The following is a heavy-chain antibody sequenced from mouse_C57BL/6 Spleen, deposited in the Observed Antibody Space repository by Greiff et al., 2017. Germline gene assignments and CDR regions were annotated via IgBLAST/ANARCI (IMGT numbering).Heavy chain of an antibody. J-gene: IGHJ3*01. CDR2: IYPGSGST. V-gene: IGHV1-55*01. Sequence: QVQLQQPGAELVKPGASVKMSCKASGYTFTSYWITCVKQRPGQGLEWIGDIYPGSGSTNYNEKFKSKATLTVDTSSSTAYMQLSSLTSEDSAVYYCARSPLLLRYPSWFAYWGQVTLVTVSA. D-gene: IGHD1-1*01. CDR3: ARSPLLLRYPSWFAY. CDR1: GYTFTSYW.